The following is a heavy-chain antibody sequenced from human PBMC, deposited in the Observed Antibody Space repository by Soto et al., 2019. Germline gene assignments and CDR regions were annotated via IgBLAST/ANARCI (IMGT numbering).Heavy chain of an antibody. V-gene: IGHV4-34*01. D-gene: IGHD3-3*01. J-gene: IGHJ5*02. Sequence: LSPTCAVYGGSFSGYYWSWIRQPPGKGLEWIGEINHSGSTNYNPSLKSRVTISVDTSKNQFSLKLSSVTAADTAVYYCARRPEGDFWSGYYGDNWFDPWGRGTLVTVSS. CDR3: ARRPEGDFWSGYYGDNWFDP. CDR1: GGSFSGYY. CDR2: INHSGST.